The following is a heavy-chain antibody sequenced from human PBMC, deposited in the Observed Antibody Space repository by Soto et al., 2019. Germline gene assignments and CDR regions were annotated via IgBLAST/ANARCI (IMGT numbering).Heavy chain of an antibody. D-gene: IGHD3-10*01. CDR2: INSDGSST. Sequence: GGSLRLSCVASGFTFSTYWMHWVRQAPGKGLVWISRINSDGSSTVYADSVKGRFTISRDNAKNTLYLQMDSLRAEDTAVYYCARDQLLSFGNPPGWFDPWGQGT. J-gene: IGHJ5*02. CDR1: GFTFSTYW. CDR3: ARDQLLSFGNPPGWFDP. V-gene: IGHV3-74*03.